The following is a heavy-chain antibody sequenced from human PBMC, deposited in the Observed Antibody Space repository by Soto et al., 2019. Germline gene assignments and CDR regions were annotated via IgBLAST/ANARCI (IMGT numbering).Heavy chain of an antibody. D-gene: IGHD3-3*01. J-gene: IGHJ6*02. V-gene: IGHV1-2*04. CDR1: GYTFTGYY. Sequence: ASVKVSCKASGYTFTGYYMHWVRQAPGQGLEWMGWINPNSGGTNYVQKFQGWVTMTRDTSISTAYMELSRLRSDDTAMYYCARGPPSFTVFGEMLYGMDGWGQGTTVTVSS. CDR2: INPNSGGT. CDR3: ARGPPSFTVFGEMLYGMDG.